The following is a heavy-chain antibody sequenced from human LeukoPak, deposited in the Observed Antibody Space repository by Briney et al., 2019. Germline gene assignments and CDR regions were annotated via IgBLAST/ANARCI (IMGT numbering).Heavy chain of an antibody. V-gene: IGHV4-31*03. J-gene: IGHJ4*02. D-gene: IGHD2-2*01. CDR2: IYYSGST. CDR3: ARDISGLSYYFDY. CDR1: GGSISSGGYY. Sequence: SQTLSLTCTVSGGSISSGGYYWSWIRQHPGKGLEWIGYIYYSGSTYYNPSLKSRVTISVDTSKNQFSLKLSSVTAADTAVYYCARDISGLSYYFDYWGQGTLVTVSS.